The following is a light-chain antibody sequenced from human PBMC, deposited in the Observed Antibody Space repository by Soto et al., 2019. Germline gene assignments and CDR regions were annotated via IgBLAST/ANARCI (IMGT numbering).Light chain of an antibody. CDR3: QQYTNWPYT. CDR2: GAS. J-gene: IGKJ2*01. Sequence: EIVMTQSPATLSVSPGERASLSCRASQSVGSNLAWYQQTAGQAPRLLIYGASTRAPGIQARFSGSGSGTDFTLTISSLQPEAFAVYSCQQYTNWPYTFGQANKLEIK. CDR1: QSVGSN. V-gene: IGKV3-15*01.